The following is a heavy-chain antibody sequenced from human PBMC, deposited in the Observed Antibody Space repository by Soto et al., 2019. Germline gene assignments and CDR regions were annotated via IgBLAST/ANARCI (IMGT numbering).Heavy chain of an antibody. CDR2: IFGGGST. CDR3: ASANWNQNSHFDY. V-gene: IGHV3-53*01. Sequence: GGSLRLSCAASGFTVSSNYLARVRQAPGKGLEWVSVIFGGGSTYYADSVKGRFTISRDNSKNTLYVQMNNLRAEDTAVYHCASANWNQNSHFDYWGQGTLVTVSS. J-gene: IGHJ4*02. D-gene: IGHD1-1*01. CDR1: GFTVSSNY.